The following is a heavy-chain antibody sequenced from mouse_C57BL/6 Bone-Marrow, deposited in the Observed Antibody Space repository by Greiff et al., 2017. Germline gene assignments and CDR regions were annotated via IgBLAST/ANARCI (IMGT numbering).Heavy chain of an antibody. J-gene: IGHJ3*01. D-gene: IGHD1-1*01. CDR1: GYTFTDYE. CDR3: TGGYYGSSYVRPFAY. CDR2: IDPETGGT. V-gene: IGHV1-15*01. Sequence: QVQLQQSGAELVRPGASVTLSCKASGYTFTDYEMHWVKQTPVHGLEWIGAIDPETGGTAYNQKFKGKAILTADKSSSTAYMELRSLTSEDSAVYDGTGGYYGSSYVRPFAYWGQGTLVTVSA.